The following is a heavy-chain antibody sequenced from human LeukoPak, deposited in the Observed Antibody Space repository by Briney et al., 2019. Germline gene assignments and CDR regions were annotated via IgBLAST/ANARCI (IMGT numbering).Heavy chain of an antibody. V-gene: IGHV4-61*02. J-gene: IGHJ2*01. Sequence: PSQNLSLNCTVSGGSISSGSYYWSWIRQPAGKGLEWIGRIYTSGCTNYNPSLKSRITVSVNTSKNQLSRKLSSVTAADTAVYYWAREGWGSSGWYRYFDLWGRGTLVTVSS. CDR3: AREGWGSSGWYRYFDL. CDR2: IYTSGCT. D-gene: IGHD6-19*01. CDR1: GGSISSGSYY.